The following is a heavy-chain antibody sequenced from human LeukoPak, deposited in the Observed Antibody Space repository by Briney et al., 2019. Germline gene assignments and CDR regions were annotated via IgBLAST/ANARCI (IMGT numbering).Heavy chain of an antibody. J-gene: IGHJ4*02. D-gene: IGHD6-19*01. V-gene: IGHV4-39*07. CDR2: RHYDGHT. CDR1: GGSISGSSYY. Sequence: KPSETLSLTCTVSGGSISGSSYYWGWIRQPPGKGLEWIGEIRHYDGHTKYNPSLKGRVTISIDKPRNHFSLTLTSVTAADTAIYYCASSIPIGWSPNTYWGQGTLVIVSS. CDR3: ASSIPIGWSPNTY.